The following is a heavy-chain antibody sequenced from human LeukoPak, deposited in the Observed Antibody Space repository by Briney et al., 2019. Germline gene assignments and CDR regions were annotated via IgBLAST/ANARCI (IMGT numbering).Heavy chain of an antibody. CDR1: GFTFSSYA. Sequence: GSLRLSCAASGFTFSSYAMSWVRQAPGKGLEWIGEINHSGSTNYNPSLKSRVTISVDTSKNQFSLKLSSVTAADTAVYYCARFFAGYSSSWLLTHTKGAFDIWGQGTMVTVSS. J-gene: IGHJ3*02. V-gene: IGHV4-34*01. CDR2: INHSGST. CDR3: ARFFAGYSSSWLLTHTKGAFDI. D-gene: IGHD6-13*01.